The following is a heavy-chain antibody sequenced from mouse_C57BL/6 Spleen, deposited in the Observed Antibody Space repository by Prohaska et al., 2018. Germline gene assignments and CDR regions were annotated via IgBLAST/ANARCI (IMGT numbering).Heavy chain of an antibody. J-gene: IGHJ1*03. V-gene: IGHV3-6*01. D-gene: IGHD2-5*01. Sequence: DVQLQESGPGLVKPSQSLSLTCSVTGYSITSGYYWNWIRQFPGNKLEWMGYISYDGSNNYNPSLKNRISITRDTSKNQFFLKLNSVTTEDTATYYCARASYYSNYGGWYFDVWGTGTTVTVSS. CDR2: ISYDGSN. CDR1: GYSITSGYY. CDR3: ARASYYSNYGGWYFDV.